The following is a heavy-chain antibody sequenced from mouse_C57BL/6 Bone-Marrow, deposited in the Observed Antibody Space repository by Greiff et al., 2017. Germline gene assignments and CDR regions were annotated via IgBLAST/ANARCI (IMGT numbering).Heavy chain of an antibody. CDR2: INPGSGGT. Sequence: VQLVESGAELVRPGTSVKVSCKASGYAFTNYLIEWVKQRPGQGLEWIGVINPGSGGTNYNEKFKGKATLTADKSSSTAYMQLSSLTSEDSAVYFCARLRRGFAYWGQGTLVTVSA. J-gene: IGHJ3*01. CDR1: GYAFTNYL. CDR3: ARLRRGFAY. D-gene: IGHD2-12*01. V-gene: IGHV1-54*01.